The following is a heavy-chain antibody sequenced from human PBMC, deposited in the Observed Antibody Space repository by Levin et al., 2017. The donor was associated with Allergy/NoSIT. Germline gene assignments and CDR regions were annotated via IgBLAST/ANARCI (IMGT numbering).Heavy chain of an antibody. J-gene: IGHJ6*02. V-gene: IGHV3-23*01. CDR3: AKCFRSSSWFKPYYGMDV. CDR1: GFTFSSYA. CDR2: ISGSGGST. D-gene: IGHD6-13*01. Sequence: PGGSLRLSCAASGFTFSSYAMSWVRQAPGKGLEWVSAISGSGGSTYYADSVKGRFTISRDNSKNTLYLQMNSLRAEDTAVYYCAKCFRSSSWFKPYYGMDVWGQGTTVTVSS.